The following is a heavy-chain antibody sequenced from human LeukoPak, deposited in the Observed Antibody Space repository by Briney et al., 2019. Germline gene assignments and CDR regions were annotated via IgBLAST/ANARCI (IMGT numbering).Heavy chain of an antibody. V-gene: IGHV3-64D*09. J-gene: IGHJ5*02. D-gene: IGHD4-17*01. CDR2: ISGNGGST. CDR1: GFTFSRYA. CDR3: VKASATVTSNWFDP. Sequence: AGSLRLSCSASGFTFSRYAMHWVRQAPGKGLEYVSGISGNGGSTYYADSVKGRFTISRDNSKNTLYLQMSSLRAEDTAVYYCVKASATVTSNWFDPWGQGTLVTVSS.